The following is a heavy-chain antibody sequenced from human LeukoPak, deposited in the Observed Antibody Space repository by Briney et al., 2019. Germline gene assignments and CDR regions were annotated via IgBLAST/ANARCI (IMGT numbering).Heavy chain of an antibody. J-gene: IGHJ4*02. V-gene: IGHV3-23*01. CDR1: AFSFSNYA. CDR2: ITGDGGTT. CDR3: AKDGGVMGWLLDS. Sequence: GGSLRLSCAASAFSFSNYAMNWVRQAPGTGLEWVSAITGDGGTTYYADSVKGRFTISRDNSESTLYLQMNSLRAEDTALYYCAKDGGVMGWLLDSWGQGTLVSVSS. D-gene: IGHD3-16*01.